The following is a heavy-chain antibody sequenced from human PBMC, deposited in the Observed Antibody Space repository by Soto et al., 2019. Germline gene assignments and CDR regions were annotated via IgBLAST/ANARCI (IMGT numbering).Heavy chain of an antibody. Sequence: EVQLVQSGAEVKKPGESLRISCTGFGYTFTTFWISWVRQMPGRGLEWMGRIDPRDSYTNYSPSFQGHVTISADKSISTAYLQWGSLKASDTAMYYCARLYCSSSTCDSWFDPWGQGTLVIVSS. V-gene: IGHV5-10-1*03. CDR1: GYTFTTFW. D-gene: IGHD2-2*01. CDR3: ARLYCSSSTCDSWFDP. J-gene: IGHJ5*02. CDR2: IDPRDSYT.